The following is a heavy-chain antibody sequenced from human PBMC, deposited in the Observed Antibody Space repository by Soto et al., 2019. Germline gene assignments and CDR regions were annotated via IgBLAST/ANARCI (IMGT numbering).Heavy chain of an antibody. J-gene: IGHJ4*02. D-gene: IGHD3-22*01. CDR1: GFTFDIYW. Sequence: EVQLVESGGGLVQPGGSLRLSCAASGFTFDIYWMSWVRQAPGKGLEWVATIKFDASEKKYVDSVKGRFTISRDNSKNTVYLQVSKLRAEDTAVYFCARDQTDSGGYSDSWGQGTLVTVSS. CDR3: ARDQTDSGGYSDS. V-gene: IGHV3-7*01. CDR2: IKFDASEK.